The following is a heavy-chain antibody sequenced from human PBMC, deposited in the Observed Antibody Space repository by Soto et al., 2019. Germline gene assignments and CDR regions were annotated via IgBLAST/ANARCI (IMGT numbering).Heavy chain of an antibody. D-gene: IGHD5-12*01. CDR2: INGDGSAT. Sequence: GGSLRLSCAASGFTFNNYWMHWVRQAPGEGLAWVSRINGDGSATTYADSVKGRFTISRDNAKNTLYLHMNSLSAEDTAVYFCAKGHSGYDYADWGQGTLVTVSS. CDR3: AKGHSGYDYAD. J-gene: IGHJ4*02. V-gene: IGHV3-74*01. CDR1: GFTFNNYW.